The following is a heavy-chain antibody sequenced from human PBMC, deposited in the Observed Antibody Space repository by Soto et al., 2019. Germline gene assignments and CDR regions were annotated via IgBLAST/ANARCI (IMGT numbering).Heavy chain of an antibody. CDR3: ARDYYGMDV. Sequence: ASETLSLTCTVSGGSISSGGYSWTWIRQSPGKGLEWIGYTYQSGSAYYNPSLKSRVTISVDRSKNQFSLNLTSVTAADTAVYYCARDYYGMDVWGQGTTVTVSS. V-gene: IGHV4-30-2*06. CDR1: GGSISSGGYS. CDR2: TYQSGSA. J-gene: IGHJ6*02.